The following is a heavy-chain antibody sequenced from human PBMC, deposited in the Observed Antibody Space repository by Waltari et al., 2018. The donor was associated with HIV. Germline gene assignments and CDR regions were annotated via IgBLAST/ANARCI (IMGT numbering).Heavy chain of an antibody. V-gene: IGHV3-53*01. CDR3: ATGVRYYGP. Sequence: AESGGRLIQPGGSLGLSCTASNFSVAGKHVTWIRQAPGGSLAWGAVIYPADTTHYADSVSGRFTISRAKSRTTVLLLMSGLFVDDTATYFCATGVRYYGPWGQGTRVTVSS. CDR2: IYPADTT. J-gene: IGHJ5*02. CDR1: NFSVAGKH. D-gene: IGHD3-10*01.